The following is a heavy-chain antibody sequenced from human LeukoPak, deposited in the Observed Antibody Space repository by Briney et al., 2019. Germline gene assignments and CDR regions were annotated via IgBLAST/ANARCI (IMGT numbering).Heavy chain of an antibody. Sequence: SETLSLTCSVSGGSISSYYWNWIRQPPGKGLEWIGYIFYSGRTTYNPSLKSRVTISVDTSKNQFSLRLSSVTAADTAVYYCARVYGAGYDFRGAFDIWGQGTMVTVSS. CDR2: IFYSGRT. J-gene: IGHJ3*02. CDR3: ARVYGAGYDFRGAFDI. D-gene: IGHD5-12*01. V-gene: IGHV4-59*01. CDR1: GGSISSYY.